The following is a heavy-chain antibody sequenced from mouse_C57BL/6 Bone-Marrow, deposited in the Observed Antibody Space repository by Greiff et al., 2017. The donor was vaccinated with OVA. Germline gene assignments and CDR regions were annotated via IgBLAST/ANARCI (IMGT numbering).Heavy chain of an antibody. V-gene: IGHV1-80*01. CDR3: ARGAS. CDR1: GYAFSSYW. J-gene: IGHJ2*01. Sequence: VQVVESGAELVKPGASVKISCKASGYAFSSYWMNWVKQRPGQGLEWIGHIFPGDGDTNYNGKFKGKATLTADKSSSTAYMQLSSLTSDDSAVYCCARGASWGQGTTLTVSS. CDR2: IFPGDGDT.